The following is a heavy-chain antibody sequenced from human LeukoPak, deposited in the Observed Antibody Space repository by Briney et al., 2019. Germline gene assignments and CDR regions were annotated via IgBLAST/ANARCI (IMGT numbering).Heavy chain of an antibody. D-gene: IGHD1-14*01. J-gene: IGHJ4*02. V-gene: IGHV3-30*02. CDR3: AKDAGQTTAGPDYFDY. Sequence: PGGSLRLSCAASGFTFSSYGMHWVRQAPGKGLEWVAFIRYDGSNKYYADSVEGRFTISRDNSKNTLYLQMNSLRAEDTAVYYCAKDAGQTTAGPDYFDYWGQGTLVTVSS. CDR1: GFTFSSYG. CDR2: IRYDGSNK.